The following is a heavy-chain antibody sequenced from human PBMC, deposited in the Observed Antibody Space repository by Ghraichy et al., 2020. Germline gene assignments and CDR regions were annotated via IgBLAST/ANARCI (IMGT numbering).Heavy chain of an antibody. D-gene: IGHD2-21*02. CDR1: GFTFSSYA. CDR2: ISSNGGST. Sequence: GGSLRLSCAASGFTFSSYAMHWVRQAPGKGLEYVSAISSNGGSTYYANSVKGRFTISRDNSKNTLYLQMGSLRAEDMAVYYCARDCRYCGGDPLYFDYWGQGTLVTVSS. J-gene: IGHJ4*02. CDR3: ARDCRYCGGDPLYFDY. V-gene: IGHV3-64*01.